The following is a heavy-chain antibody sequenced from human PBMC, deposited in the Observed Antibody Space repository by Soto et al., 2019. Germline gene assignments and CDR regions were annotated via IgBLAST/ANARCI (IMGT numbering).Heavy chain of an antibody. Sequence: EVQLVESGGGLVQPGGSLRLSCAASGFTFSSYDMNWVRQAPGKGLEWVSYITSSSSTLYYADSVKGRFTISRDNAKNSLYLQMNSLRVEDTAVYYCARETTTAFDYWGQGTLVTVSS. CDR3: ARETTTAFDY. D-gene: IGHD4-17*01. CDR1: GFTFSSYD. V-gene: IGHV3-48*01. CDR2: ITSSSSTL. J-gene: IGHJ4*02.